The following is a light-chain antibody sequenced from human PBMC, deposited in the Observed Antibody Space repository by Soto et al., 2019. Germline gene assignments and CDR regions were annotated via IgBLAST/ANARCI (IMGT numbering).Light chain of an antibody. J-gene: IGKJ1*01. CDR1: QSVRSN. CDR2: GAS. V-gene: IGKV3-15*01. CDR3: QQYNSWLRT. Sequence: VISQSPAPLSVPLEEKVTRSVRASQSVRSNLAWYQQKPGKSPRLLIYGASTWATGIPARFSGSGSGTEFTLIISSLQSEDSAVYYCQQYNSWLRTFGQGTKVDIK.